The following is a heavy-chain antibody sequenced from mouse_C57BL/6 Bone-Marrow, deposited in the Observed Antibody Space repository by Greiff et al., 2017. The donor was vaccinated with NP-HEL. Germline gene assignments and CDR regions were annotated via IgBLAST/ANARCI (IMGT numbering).Heavy chain of an antibody. D-gene: IGHD1-1*01. CDR2: ISDGGSYT. Sequence: EVMLVESGGGLVKPGGSLKLSCAASGFTFSSYAMSWVRQTPEKRLEWVATISDGGSYTYYPDNVKGRFTISRDNAKNNLYLQMSHLKSEDTAMYYCATYYPYWGQGTLVTVSA. V-gene: IGHV5-4*03. CDR1: GFTFSSYA. CDR3: ATYYPY. J-gene: IGHJ3*01.